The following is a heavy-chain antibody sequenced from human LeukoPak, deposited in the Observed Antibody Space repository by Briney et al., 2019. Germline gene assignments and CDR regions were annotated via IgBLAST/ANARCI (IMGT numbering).Heavy chain of an antibody. V-gene: IGHV3-30*04. CDR1: GFTFSSYA. D-gene: IGHD3-3*01. CDR3: ARSSITILAPY. J-gene: IGHJ4*02. CDR2: IWYDGSNK. Sequence: PGRSLRLSCAASGFTFSSYAMHWVRQAPGKGLDWVAFIWYDGSNKYHTDSVKGRFTISRDNSKNTLYLQMNSLRAEDTAVYYCARSSITILAPYWGQGTLVTVSS.